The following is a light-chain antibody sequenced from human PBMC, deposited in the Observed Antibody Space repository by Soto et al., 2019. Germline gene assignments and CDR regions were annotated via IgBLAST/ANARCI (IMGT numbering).Light chain of an antibody. J-gene: IGKJ2*01. Sequence: EIVLTQSPGTLSLSPGERATLSCRASQIVTTSYLVWYQQKPGQAPRLLIHGASSRAAGIPDRFSGSGSGTDFTLTISRLEPEDFAVYYCQQYGGSPLYTFGQGTKLEIK. V-gene: IGKV3-20*01. CDR2: GAS. CDR1: QIVTTSY. CDR3: QQYGGSPLYT.